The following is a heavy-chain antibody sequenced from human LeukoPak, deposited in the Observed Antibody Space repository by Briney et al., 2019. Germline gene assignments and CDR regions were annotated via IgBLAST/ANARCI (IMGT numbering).Heavy chain of an antibody. D-gene: IGHD5-12*01. J-gene: IGHJ4*02. CDR1: GFTFSSYA. CDR3: AKSQDSGYDRAFDY. CDR2: ISGSGSST. V-gene: IGHV3-23*01. Sequence: GGSLRLSCAASGFTFSSYAMSWVRQAPGKGLEWVSTISGSGSSTYYADSVKGRFTISRDNSKNTLYLQMNSLRAEDTAVYYCAKSQDSGYDRAFDYWGQGTLVTVSS.